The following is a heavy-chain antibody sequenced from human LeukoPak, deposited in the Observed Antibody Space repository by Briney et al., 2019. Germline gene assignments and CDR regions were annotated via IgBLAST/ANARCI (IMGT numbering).Heavy chain of an antibody. Sequence: ASVKVSCKASGYTFTGYYIHWVRQAPGQRLEWMGWINPNSGGIKYAQKFQGRVTMTRDTSISTAYMELSRLRSDDTAVYYCGRDRAFAGTAPDAFDIWGQGTMVTVS. J-gene: IGHJ3*02. CDR1: GYTFTGYY. D-gene: IGHD6-19*01. V-gene: IGHV1-2*02. CDR2: INPNSGGI. CDR3: GRDRAFAGTAPDAFDI.